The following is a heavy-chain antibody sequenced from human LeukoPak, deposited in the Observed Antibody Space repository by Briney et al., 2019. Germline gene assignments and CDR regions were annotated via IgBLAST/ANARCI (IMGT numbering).Heavy chain of an antibody. CDR3: ASSMVRGVTYYYYGMDV. D-gene: IGHD3-10*01. CDR1: GFTFSSYW. Sequence: GGSLRLSSAASGFTFSSYWMSWVRQAPGKGLGWVANIKQDGSERYYVDSVKGRFTISRDNATTSLYLQMNSLRAEDTAVYYCASSMVRGVTYYYYGMDVWGKGTTVTVSS. CDR2: IKQDGSER. J-gene: IGHJ6*04. V-gene: IGHV3-7*01.